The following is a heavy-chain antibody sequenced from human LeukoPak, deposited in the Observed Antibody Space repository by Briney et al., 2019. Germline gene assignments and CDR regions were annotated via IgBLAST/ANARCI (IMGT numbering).Heavy chain of an antibody. CDR1: GGSISSSSYY. CDR3: AILRDYNNVPH. CDR2: IYYSGST. D-gene: IGHD4-11*01. J-gene: IGHJ4*02. Sequence: SETLSLTCTVSGGSISSSSYYWGWIRQPPGKGLEWIGSIYYSGSTYYNPSLKSRVTISVDTSKNQFSLKLSSVTAADTAVYYCAILRDYNNVPHWGQGTLVTVSS. V-gene: IGHV4-39*01.